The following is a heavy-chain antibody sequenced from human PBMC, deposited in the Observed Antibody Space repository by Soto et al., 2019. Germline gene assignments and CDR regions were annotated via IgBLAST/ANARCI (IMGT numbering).Heavy chain of an antibody. CDR2: IQQDGSEK. CDR1: GFTFTSYS. CDR3: ARDLPGYCTTTDCYSYFDY. Sequence: EVQLVESGGGLVQPGGSLRLSCAVSGFTFTSYSMSWVRQAPGEGLEWVANIQQDGSEKYYVDSVKGRFTISRDNAKYSLYLQMNSPSAEDTAVYYCARDLPGYCTTTDCYSYFDYWGQGTLVTVSS. D-gene: IGHD2-2*02. V-gene: IGHV3-7*03. J-gene: IGHJ4*02.